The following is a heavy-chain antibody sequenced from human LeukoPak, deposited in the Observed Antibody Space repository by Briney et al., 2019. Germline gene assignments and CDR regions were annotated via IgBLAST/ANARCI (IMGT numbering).Heavy chain of an antibody. CDR2: IYPGDSDT. V-gene: IGHV5-51*01. J-gene: IGHJ4*02. CDR3: ARTTNEYSDY. Sequence: GASLKISCQPSGYTFSSYWIGWARPLPGKGLEWVGIIYPGDSDTRYSPSFQGQVTISADKSISTAYLQWSSLKASDTAMYYCARTTNEYSDYWGQGTLVTVS. D-gene: IGHD6-6*01. CDR1: GYTFSSYW.